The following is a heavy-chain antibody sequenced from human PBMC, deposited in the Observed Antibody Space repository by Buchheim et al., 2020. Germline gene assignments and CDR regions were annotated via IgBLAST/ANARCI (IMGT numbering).Heavy chain of an antibody. V-gene: IGHV3-30*04. CDR2: ISYDGSNK. J-gene: IGHJ4*02. CDR3: AREPKDYFDY. Sequence: QVQLVESGGGVVQPGRSLRLSCAASGFTFSSYAMHWVRQAPGKGLEWVAVISYDGSNKYYADSVKGRFTISRDNSKNTLSLQMNSLRAEDTAVYYCAREPKDYFDYWGQGTL. CDR1: GFTFSSYA.